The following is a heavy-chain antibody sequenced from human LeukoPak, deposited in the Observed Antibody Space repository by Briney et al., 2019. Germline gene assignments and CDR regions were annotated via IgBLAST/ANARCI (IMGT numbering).Heavy chain of an antibody. D-gene: IGHD5-12*01. V-gene: IGHV3-11*01. J-gene: IGHJ4*02. CDR1: EFTFRNYA. CDR2: ISSSGSTI. Sequence: PGGSLRLSCAGSEFTFRNYAMSWVRQAPGKGLEWVSYISSSGSTIYYADSVKGRFTISRDNAKNSLYLQMNSLRAEDTAVYYCARELRGGYSGAGTTATFDCWGQGTLVTVSS. CDR3: ARELRGGYSGAGTTATFDC.